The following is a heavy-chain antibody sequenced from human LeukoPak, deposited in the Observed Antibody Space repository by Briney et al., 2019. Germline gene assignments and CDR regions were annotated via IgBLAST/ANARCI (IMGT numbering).Heavy chain of an antibody. CDR2: RWYDGTNK. CDR3: ARARNNYDSSGYSALDY. CDR1: EFSFSSYG. V-gene: IGHV3-33*01. D-gene: IGHD3-22*01. J-gene: IGHJ4*02. Sequence: PGGSLRLSCAAPEFSFSSYGMHWVRQAPGKGLQWVASRWYDGTNKYHAESVKGRFTISRDNSQSTPYLQMNSLRAEDTAVYFCARARNNYDSSGYSALDYWGQGTLVTVSS.